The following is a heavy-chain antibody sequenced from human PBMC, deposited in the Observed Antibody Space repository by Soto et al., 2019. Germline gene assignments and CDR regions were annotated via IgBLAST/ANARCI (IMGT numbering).Heavy chain of an antibody. CDR1: GGSISTYY. CDR3: ARESREYYFDY. CDR2: VFYSGIT. V-gene: IGHV4-59*01. J-gene: IGHJ4*02. Sequence: SQTLSLTCTVSGGSISTYYWSWIRQPPGKGLEWIGYVFYSGITNYNPSLKSRVTISVDTSKNQFSLRLSSVTAADTAVYYCARESREYYFDYWGQGTLVTVSS.